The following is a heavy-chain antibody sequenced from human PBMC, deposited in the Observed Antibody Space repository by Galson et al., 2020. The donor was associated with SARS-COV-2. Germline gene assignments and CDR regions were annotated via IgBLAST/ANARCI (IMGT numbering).Heavy chain of an antibody. D-gene: IGHD6-13*01. CDR2: ISSGNSYI. CDR1: GFTFSSYS. V-gene: IGHV3-21*01. Sequence: GGSLRLSCAASGFTFSSYSMNWVRQAPGKGLEWVSCISSGNSYIYYADSVKGRFTISRDNAKNSLYLQMNSLRAEDTAVYYCARGGSRWYGDYYMDVWGKGTTVTGAS. J-gene: IGHJ6*03. CDR3: ARGGSRWYGDYYMDV.